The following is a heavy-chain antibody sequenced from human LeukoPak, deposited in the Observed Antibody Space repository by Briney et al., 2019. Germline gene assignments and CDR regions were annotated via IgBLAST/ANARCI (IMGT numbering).Heavy chain of an antibody. V-gene: IGHV3-21*01. CDR2: ISRSSSYI. CDR1: GFTFSSYS. Sequence: GGSLRLSCAASGFTFSSYSMNWVRQAPGKGLEWVSSISRSSSYIYYADSVKGRFTISRDNAKNSLYLQMNSLRAEDTAVYYCARDLLDILTGYLGDYWGQGTLVTVSS. D-gene: IGHD3-9*01. J-gene: IGHJ4*02. CDR3: ARDLLDILTGYLGDY.